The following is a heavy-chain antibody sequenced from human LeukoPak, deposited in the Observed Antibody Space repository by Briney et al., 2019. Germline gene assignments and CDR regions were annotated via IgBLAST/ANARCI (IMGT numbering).Heavy chain of an antibody. CDR1: GFTFSNYG. J-gene: IGHJ6*02. D-gene: IGHD2-15*01. Sequence: PGRSLRLSCAASGFTFSNYGMHWVRQAPGKGLEWVAVIWYDGSNKYYADSVKGRFTISRDNSRTTLYLQTNSLRAEDRAVYYCARVGYCSGGSCYPDYYYFYGMDVWGQGTTVTVSS. CDR2: IWYDGSNK. CDR3: ARVGYCSGGSCYPDYYYFYGMDV. V-gene: IGHV3-33*01.